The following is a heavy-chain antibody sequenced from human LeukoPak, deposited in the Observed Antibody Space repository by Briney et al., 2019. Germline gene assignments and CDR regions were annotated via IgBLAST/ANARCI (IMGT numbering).Heavy chain of an antibody. CDR1: GGSFSGYY. CDR2: INHSGST. Sequence: SETLSLTCAVYGGSFSGYYWSWIHQPPGKGLEWIGEINHSGSTNYNPSLKSRVTISVDTSKNQFSLKLSSVTAADTAVYYCARGGVEPVVTQAAEYFQHWGQGTLVTVSS. V-gene: IGHV4-34*01. CDR3: ARGGVEPVVTQAAEYFQH. D-gene: IGHD4-23*01. J-gene: IGHJ1*01.